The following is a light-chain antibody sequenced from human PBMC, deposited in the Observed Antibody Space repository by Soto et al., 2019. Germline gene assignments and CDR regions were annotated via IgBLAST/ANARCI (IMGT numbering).Light chain of an antibody. J-gene: IGLJ1*01. CDR2: DVS. V-gene: IGLV2-14*01. CDR3: SSYTSGFYV. Sequence: QSVLTQPASVSGSPGQSITISCPGTSSDVGGYNYVSWYQQHPGKAPKLMIYDVSDRPSGVSNRFSGSKPGNTASLTISGLQAEDEADYYCSSYTSGFYVFGTGTKVTVL. CDR1: SSDVGGYNY.